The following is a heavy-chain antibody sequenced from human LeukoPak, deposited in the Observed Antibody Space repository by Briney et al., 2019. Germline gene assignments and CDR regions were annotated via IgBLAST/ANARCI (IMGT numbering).Heavy chain of an antibody. V-gene: IGHV4-59*08. Sequence: SETLSLTCSVSGGPISGFYWGWVRQPPGKGLEYIGYIYYSGSTNYNPSLESRLSHSVDTSKNQFSLKLSSVTTADTAIYYCAKMGSSGYYGLRFGPWGHGTLVTVSS. CDR2: IYYSGST. J-gene: IGHJ5*02. CDR3: AKMGSSGYYGLRFGP. CDR1: GGPISGFY. D-gene: IGHD3-22*01.